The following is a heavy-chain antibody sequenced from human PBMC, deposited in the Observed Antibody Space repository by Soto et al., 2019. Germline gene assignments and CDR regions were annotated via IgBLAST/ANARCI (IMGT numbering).Heavy chain of an antibody. CDR2: INPSGGST. D-gene: IGHD2-2*01. V-gene: IGHV1-46*01. Sequence: GASVKVSCKASGYTFTSYYMHWVRQAPGQGLEWMGIINPSGGSTSYAQKFQGRVTMTRDTSTSTVYMELSSLRSEDTAVYYCASEYCSSTSCRPIYYYYGMDVWGQGTTVTVSS. J-gene: IGHJ6*02. CDR1: GYTFTSYY. CDR3: ASEYCSSTSCRPIYYYYGMDV.